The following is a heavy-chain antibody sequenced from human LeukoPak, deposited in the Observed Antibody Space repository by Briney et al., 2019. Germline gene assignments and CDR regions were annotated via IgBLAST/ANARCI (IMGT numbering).Heavy chain of an antibody. Sequence: LRLSCAASGFTFSSYAMHWVRQHPGKGLEWIGYIYYSGSTYYNPSLKSRVTISVDTSKNQFSLKLSSVTAADTAVYYCARGTGITMIVVTLSEADAFDIWGQGTMVTVSS. D-gene: IGHD3-22*01. CDR3: ARGTGITMIVVTLSEADAFDI. V-gene: IGHV4-31*02. CDR1: GFTFSSYAMH. J-gene: IGHJ3*02. CDR2: IYYSGST.